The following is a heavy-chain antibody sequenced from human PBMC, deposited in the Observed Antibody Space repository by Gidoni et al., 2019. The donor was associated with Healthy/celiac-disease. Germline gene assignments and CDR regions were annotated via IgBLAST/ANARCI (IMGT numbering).Heavy chain of an antibody. CDR3: ARLYRALTIWFGDGMDV. V-gene: IGHV4-39*01. J-gene: IGHJ6*02. CDR2: IYYSGRT. CDR1: GGSISSSSYY. Sequence: QLQLQESGPGLVKPSETLSLTCTVSGGSISSSSYYWGWLRQPPGKGLEWIGSIYYSGRTYYNPSLKSRVTISVDTAKNQFSLKLSSVTAADTAVYYCARLYRALTIWFGDGMDVWGQGTTVTVSS. D-gene: IGHD3-10*01.